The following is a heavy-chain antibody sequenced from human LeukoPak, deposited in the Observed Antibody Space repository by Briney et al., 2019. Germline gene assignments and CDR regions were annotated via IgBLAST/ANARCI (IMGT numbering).Heavy chain of an antibody. CDR3: AKELGLWFRELWFDY. Sequence: GGSLRLSCAASVFTFSSYAMSGVRQSPGEGREWVSAISGSGGSTYYADSVKGRFTISRDNSKNTLYLQIKSLRAEDTAVYYCAKELGLWFRELWFDYWGQGTLVTVSS. CDR2: ISGSGGST. V-gene: IGHV3-23*01. J-gene: IGHJ4*02. CDR1: VFTFSSYA. D-gene: IGHD3-10*01.